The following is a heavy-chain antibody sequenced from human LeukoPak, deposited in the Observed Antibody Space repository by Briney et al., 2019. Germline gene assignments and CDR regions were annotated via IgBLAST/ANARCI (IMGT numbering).Heavy chain of an antibody. Sequence: AGGSLRLSCAASGFTLSYYGMHWVRQPPGKGLEWVADIWSDGIAKYYADSVKRRFTSSRDSSKNTVSLQMNSLRAEDTGVYFCARDAAVTATYWFFDLLGRGTLVTVSS. CDR2: IWSDGIAK. V-gene: IGHV3-33*01. D-gene: IGHD1-20*01. CDR3: ARDAAVTATYWFFDL. J-gene: IGHJ2*01. CDR1: GFTLSYYG.